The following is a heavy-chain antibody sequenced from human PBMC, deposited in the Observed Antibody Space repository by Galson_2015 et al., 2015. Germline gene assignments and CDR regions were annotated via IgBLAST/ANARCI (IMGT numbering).Heavy chain of an antibody. Sequence: SLRLSCAASGFTFSSYWMSWVRQAPGKGLEWVANIKQDGSEKYYVDSVKGRFTISRDNAKNSLYLQMNSLRAEDTAVYYCARDPDSSGYYRRAFDIWGQGTMVTVSS. V-gene: IGHV3-7*01. J-gene: IGHJ3*02. CDR2: IKQDGSEK. CDR1: GFTFSSYW. D-gene: IGHD3-22*01. CDR3: ARDPDSSGYYRRAFDI.